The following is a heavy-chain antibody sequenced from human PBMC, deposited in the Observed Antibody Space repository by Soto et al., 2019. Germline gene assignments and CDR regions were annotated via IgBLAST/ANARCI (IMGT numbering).Heavy chain of an antibody. CDR2: INHSGDT. J-gene: IGHJ6*02. CDR3: ARLNGYCVSTNCHGYYGMDV. CDR1: GGSFSAYS. V-gene: IGHV4-34*01. Sequence: PSETLSLTCAVYGGSFSAYSWTWIRQSPEKGLEWIGEINHSGDTYYNPSLESRVTISVDTSKNQFSLRLSSVTAADTAVYYCARLNGYCVSTNCHGYYGMDVWGQGTTVTVSS. D-gene: IGHD2-2*03.